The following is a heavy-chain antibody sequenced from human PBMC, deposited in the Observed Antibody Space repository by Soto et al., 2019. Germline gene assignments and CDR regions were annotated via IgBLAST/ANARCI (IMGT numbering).Heavy chain of an antibody. V-gene: IGHV1-18*01. D-gene: IGHD1-1*01. CDR3: ARGSRCVNEYHYYRMDC. CDR2: ISAYNGNT. J-gene: IGHJ6*02. CDR1: GYTFTSYG. Sequence: QVKLVQSGAEVKKPGASVKVSCKASGYTFTSYGISWVRQAPGQGLEWMGWISAYNGNTNYAQQLQGRVTMTTDTHTHSAFIELGSLRSDGTAVYCCARGSRCVNEYHYYRMDCWGRGTTVTL.